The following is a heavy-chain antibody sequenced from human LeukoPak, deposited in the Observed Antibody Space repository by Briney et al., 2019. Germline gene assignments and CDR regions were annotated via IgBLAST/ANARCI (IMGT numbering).Heavy chain of an antibody. Sequence: SETLSLTCAVYGGSFSGYYWSWIRQPPGKGLEWIGEINHSGSTNYNPSLKSRVTISVDTSKNQFSLKLSSVTAADTAVYYCARGLGYYYGSGSGSSDYWGQGTLVNVSS. CDR2: INHSGST. CDR1: GGSFSGYY. V-gene: IGHV4-34*01. J-gene: IGHJ4*02. D-gene: IGHD3-10*01. CDR3: ARGLGYYYGSGSGSSDY.